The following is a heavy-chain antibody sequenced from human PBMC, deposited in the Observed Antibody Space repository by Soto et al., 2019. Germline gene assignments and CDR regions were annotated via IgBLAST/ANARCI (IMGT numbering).Heavy chain of an antibody. CDR2: IHNSGTT. Sequence: QVRLQESGPGLAKPSETLSLTCTVSGASINTYYWAWIRQPPGKGLEWIGYIHNSGTTDYNPSLKSRVTMSVDTSKSQFSLKLSSVTAADTAVYYCARDYGAGSYGIDYWGQGTLVTVSS. J-gene: IGHJ4*02. CDR1: GASINTYY. V-gene: IGHV4-59*01. D-gene: IGHD3-10*01. CDR3: ARDYGAGSYGIDY.